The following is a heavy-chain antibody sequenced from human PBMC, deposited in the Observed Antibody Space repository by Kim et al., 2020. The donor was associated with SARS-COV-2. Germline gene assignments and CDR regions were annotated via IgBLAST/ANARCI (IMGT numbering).Heavy chain of an antibody. D-gene: IGHD5-12*01. J-gene: IGHJ6*02. CDR1: GYTFTSYD. CDR2: MNPNSGNT. CDR3: ARPRALSGYGHYYYYGMDV. V-gene: IGHV1-8*01. Sequence: ASVKVSCKASGYTFTSYDINWVRQATGQGLEWMGWMNPNSGNTGYAQKFQGRVTMTRNTSISTAYMELSSLRSEDTAVYYCARPRALSGYGHYYYYGMDVWGQGTTVTVSS.